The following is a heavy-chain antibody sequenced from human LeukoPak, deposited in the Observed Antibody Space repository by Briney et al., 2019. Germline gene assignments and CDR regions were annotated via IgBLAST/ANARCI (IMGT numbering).Heavy chain of an antibody. J-gene: IGHJ4*02. D-gene: IGHD4-11*01. CDR3: ARQVTDY. CDR2: INHSGST. CDR1: GGSFSGYY. Sequence: SETLSLTCAVYGGSFSGYYWSWIRQPPGKGLEWIGEINHSGSTNYNPSLKSRVTMSVDTSKNQFSLKLSSVTAADTAVYYCARQVTDYWGQGTLVTVSS. V-gene: IGHV4-34*01.